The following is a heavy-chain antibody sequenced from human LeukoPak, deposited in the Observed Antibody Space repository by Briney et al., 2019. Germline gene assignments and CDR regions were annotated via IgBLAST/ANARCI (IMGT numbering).Heavy chain of an antibody. V-gene: IGHV1-2*02. J-gene: IGHJ6*02. CDR1: GYTFTAYY. D-gene: IGHD2-2*01. Sequence: ASVKVSCKASGYTFTAYYLQWVRLAPGQGLEWMGWINPKSGGTEYAQRFQGRVTMTRDTSISTAYMELSRLRSDDTAVYYCARYHCSANSCYEDYYNGLDVWGQGTTVTVSS. CDR3: ARYHCSANSCYEDYYNGLDV. CDR2: INPKSGGT.